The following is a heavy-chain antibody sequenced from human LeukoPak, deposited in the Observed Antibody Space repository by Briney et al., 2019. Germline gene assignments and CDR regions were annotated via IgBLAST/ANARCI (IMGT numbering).Heavy chain of an antibody. J-gene: IGHJ6*03. CDR3: AKSSGYYYDSSGYRMDV. Sequence: GGSLRLSCAASGFTFSSYGMHWVRQAPGKGLEWVAFIRYDGSNKYYADSVKGRFTISRDNSKNTLYLQMNSLRAEDTAVYYCAKSSGYYYDSSGYRMDVWGKGTTVTVSS. CDR2: IRYDGSNK. V-gene: IGHV3-30*02. CDR1: GFTFSSYG. D-gene: IGHD3-22*01.